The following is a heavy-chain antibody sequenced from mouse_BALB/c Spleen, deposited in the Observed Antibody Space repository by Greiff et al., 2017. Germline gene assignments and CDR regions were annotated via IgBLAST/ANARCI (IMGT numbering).Heavy chain of an antibody. D-gene: IGHD2-4*01. V-gene: IGHV1-87*01. CDR3: AREGGITKDYYAMDD. Sequence: VQLQQSGAELARPGASVKLSCKASGYTFTSYGMQWVNQRPGQGLEWIGAIYPGDGDTRYTQKFKGKATLTADKSSSTAYMQLSSLASEDSAVYYCAREGGITKDYYAMDDWGQGTSVTVAS. J-gene: IGHJ4*01. CDR2: IYPGDGDT. CDR1: GYTFTSYG.